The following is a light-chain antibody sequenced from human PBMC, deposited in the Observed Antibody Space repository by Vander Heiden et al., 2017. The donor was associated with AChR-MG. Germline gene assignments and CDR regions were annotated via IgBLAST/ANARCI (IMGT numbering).Light chain of an antibody. J-gene: IGLJ1*01. V-gene: IGLV3-21*04. CDR3: QVWDRSSDQRSV. CDR1: NIGGRS. Sequence: SYVVTQPPSVSAAPGTPAMITCAGNNIGGRSVHWYQQKPGQAPVLVISYDGDRASGIPERFSGSNSGNTATLSISRVEAGDEADYYCQVWDRSSDQRSVFGTGTKVTVL. CDR2: YDG.